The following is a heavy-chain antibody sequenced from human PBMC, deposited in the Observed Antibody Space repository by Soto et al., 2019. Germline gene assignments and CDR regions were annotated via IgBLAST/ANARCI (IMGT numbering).Heavy chain of an antibody. Sequence: GASVKVSCKASGYTFTSYGISWVRHAPGQGLEWMGWISAYNGNTNYAQKLQGRVTMTTDTSTSTAYMELRSLRSDDTAVYYCARERKGITMARGVITPSNYMDVWGKGTTVTVSS. J-gene: IGHJ6*03. CDR1: GYTFTSYG. D-gene: IGHD3-10*01. CDR2: ISAYNGNT. CDR3: ARERKGITMARGVITPSNYMDV. V-gene: IGHV1-18*01.